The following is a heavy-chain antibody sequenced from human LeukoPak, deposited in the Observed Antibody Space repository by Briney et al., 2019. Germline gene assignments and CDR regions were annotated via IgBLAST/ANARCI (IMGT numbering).Heavy chain of an antibody. D-gene: IGHD2-15*01. CDR1: GGSFSGYY. Sequence: PSETLSLTCAVYGGSFSGYYWSWIPQPPGKGLEWIGEINHSGSTNYNPSLKSRVTISVDTSKNQFSLKLSSVTAADTAVYYCARWLYTPDVWGKGTTVTVSS. CDR2: INHSGST. V-gene: IGHV4-34*01. CDR3: ARWLYTPDV. J-gene: IGHJ6*04.